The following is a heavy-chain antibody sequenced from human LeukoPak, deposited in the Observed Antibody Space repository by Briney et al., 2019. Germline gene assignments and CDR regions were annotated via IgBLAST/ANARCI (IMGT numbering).Heavy chain of an antibody. Sequence: GGSLRLSRAASRFTFSNYNMHWVRQAPGKGLEWISYITGSSSTVYYADSVKGRFTISRDNAKSSLYLQMSSLRAEDTAVYYCARAKGIAARLEYFQHWGQGALVTVSS. CDR2: ITGSSSTV. CDR3: ARAKGIAARLEYFQH. CDR1: RFTFSNYN. D-gene: IGHD6-6*01. V-gene: IGHV3-48*01. J-gene: IGHJ1*01.